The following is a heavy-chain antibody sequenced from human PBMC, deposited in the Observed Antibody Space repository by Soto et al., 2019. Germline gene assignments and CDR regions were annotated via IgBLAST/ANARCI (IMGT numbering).Heavy chain of an antibody. Sequence: GGSLRLSCAASGFTFSSYSMNWVRQAPGKGLEWVSSISSSSSYIYYADSVKGRFTISRDNAKNSLYLQMNSLRAEDTAVYYCASIGRVRIAAALNYWGQGTLVTVSS. V-gene: IGHV3-21*01. CDR3: ASIGRVRIAAALNY. J-gene: IGHJ4*02. D-gene: IGHD6-13*01. CDR2: ISSSSSYI. CDR1: GFTFSSYS.